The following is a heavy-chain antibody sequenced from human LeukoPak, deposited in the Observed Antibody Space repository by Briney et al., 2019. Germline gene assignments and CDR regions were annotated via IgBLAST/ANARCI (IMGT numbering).Heavy chain of an antibody. CDR3: ARGQDKEGINCSSTSCSQYFDY. CDR1: GGSFSGYY. J-gene: IGHJ4*02. V-gene: IGHV4-34*01. D-gene: IGHD2-2*01. Sequence: SETLSLTCAVYGGSFSGYYWSWIRQPPGKGLEWIGEINHSGSTNYNPSLKSRVTISVDTSKNQFSLKLSSVTAADTAVYYCARGQDKEGINCSSTSCSQYFDYWGQGTLVTVSS. CDR2: INHSGST.